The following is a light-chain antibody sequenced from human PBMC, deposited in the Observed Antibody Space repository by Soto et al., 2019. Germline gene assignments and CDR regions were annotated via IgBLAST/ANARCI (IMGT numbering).Light chain of an antibody. CDR1: SSNIGSNY. Sequence: QSVLTQPPSASGTPGQTVTMSCSGSSSNIGSNYVYWYQQLPGTAPKLLIYRNNQRPSGVPDRFSGSKSGTSASLAISGLRSEDEADYYCAAWDDSRTGVFGGGTKVTVL. V-gene: IGLV1-47*01. CDR2: RNN. J-gene: IGLJ3*02. CDR3: AAWDDSRTGV.